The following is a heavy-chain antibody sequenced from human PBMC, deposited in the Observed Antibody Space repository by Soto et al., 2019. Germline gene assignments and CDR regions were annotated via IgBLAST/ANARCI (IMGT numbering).Heavy chain of an antibody. D-gene: IGHD3-3*02. Sequence: SETLSLTCAVYGGSLSEYYWSWIRQPPGKGLEWIGEINHSGSTNYNPSLKNRVTISVDTSKKQFSLNLNSVTAADTAVFYCARTIASTTTDAFDIWGQGTMVTVSS. CDR1: GGSLSEYY. CDR2: INHSGST. CDR3: ARTIASTTTDAFDI. V-gene: IGHV4-34*01. J-gene: IGHJ3*02.